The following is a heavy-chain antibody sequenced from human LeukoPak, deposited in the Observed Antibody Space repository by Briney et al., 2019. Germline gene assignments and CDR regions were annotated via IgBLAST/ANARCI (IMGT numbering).Heavy chain of an antibody. CDR2: MWYDGSNK. D-gene: IGHD2-2*01. V-gene: IGHV3-33*06. J-gene: IGHJ5*02. Sequence: GRSLRLSCAASGFTFSSYGMHWVRQAPGKGLEWVAVMWYDGSNKYYADSVKGRFTISRDNSKNTLYLQMNSLRAEDTAVYYCAKDRRYCSSTSCYPDNWFDPWGQGTLVTVSS. CDR1: GFTFSSYG. CDR3: AKDRRYCSSTSCYPDNWFDP.